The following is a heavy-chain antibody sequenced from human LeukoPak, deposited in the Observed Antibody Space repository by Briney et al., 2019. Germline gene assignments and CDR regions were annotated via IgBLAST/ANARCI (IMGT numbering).Heavy chain of an antibody. D-gene: IGHD3-3*01. Sequence: ASVKVSCKASGYTFTSYDINWVRQATGQGLEWMGWMNPNSGNTGYAQKSQGRVTMTRNTSISTAYMELSSLRSEDTAVYYCARGAVYDFWSGYYDGWFDPWGQGTLVTVSS. CDR2: MNPNSGNT. CDR3: ARGAVYDFWSGYYDGWFDP. J-gene: IGHJ5*02. V-gene: IGHV1-8*01. CDR1: GYTFTSYD.